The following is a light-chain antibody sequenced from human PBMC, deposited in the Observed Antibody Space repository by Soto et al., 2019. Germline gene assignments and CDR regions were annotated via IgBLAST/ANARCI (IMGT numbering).Light chain of an antibody. V-gene: IGKV1-5*01. CDR3: QQYDSYPYT. CDR2: DAS. CDR1: QTISSW. Sequence: DIQMTQSPSTLSASVGDRVTITCRASQTISSWLSWYQQKPGQAPKLLIYDASSLETGVPSRFSGSGSGTEFTLTIISLQPDDFATYYCQQYDSYPYTFGQGTKLEIK. J-gene: IGKJ2*01.